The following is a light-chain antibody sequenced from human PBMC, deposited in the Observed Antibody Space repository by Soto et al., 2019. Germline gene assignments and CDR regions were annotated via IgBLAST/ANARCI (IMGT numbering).Light chain of an antibody. V-gene: IGLV1-40*01. CDR1: SSNIGAGYD. CDR3: QSYDSSLKAV. J-gene: IGLJ1*01. CDR2: GNN. Sequence: QSVLTQPPSVSGAPGQRVTISCTGSSSNIGAGYDVHWYQQLPGTAPKLLIYGNNNRPSGVPDRISGSKSGTSASLAITGLQAEDEADYYCQSYDSSLKAVFGTGTKLTVL.